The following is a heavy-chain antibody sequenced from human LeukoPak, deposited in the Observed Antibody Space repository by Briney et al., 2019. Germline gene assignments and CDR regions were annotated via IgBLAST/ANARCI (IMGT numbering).Heavy chain of an antibody. J-gene: IGHJ4*02. Sequence: GGSLRLSCAASGFTFSSYSMNWVRQAPGKGLEWVSYISSSSSTIYYADSVKGRFTISRNNAKNTLYLQMNSLRAEDTAVYYCARRIQGMAPYYFDYWGQGTLVTVSS. V-gene: IGHV3-48*04. CDR3: ARRIQGMAPYYFDY. D-gene: IGHD5-24*01. CDR2: ISSSSSTI. CDR1: GFTFSSYS.